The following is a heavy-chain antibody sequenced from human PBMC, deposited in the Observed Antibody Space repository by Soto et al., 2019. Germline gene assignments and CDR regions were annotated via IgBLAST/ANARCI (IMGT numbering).Heavy chain of an antibody. J-gene: IGHJ5*02. D-gene: IGHD1-7*01. CDR2: IYYSGST. Sequence: SETLSLPCTVSGGSIISFYWRWIRQPPGKGLEWIGYIYYSGSTNYNPSLKSRVTISVDTSKNQFSLKLSSVTAADTAVYYCARGPYNWNYNWFEPWGQGTLVTLSS. CDR3: ARGPYNWNYNWFEP. V-gene: IGHV4-59*01. CDR1: GGSIISFY.